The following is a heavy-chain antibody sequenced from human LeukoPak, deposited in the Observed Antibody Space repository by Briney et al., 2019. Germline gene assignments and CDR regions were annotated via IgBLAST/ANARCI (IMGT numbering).Heavy chain of an antibody. Sequence: SETLSLTCTVSGGSISSGSYYWSWIRQPAGKGLEWIGRIYTSGSTNYNPSLKSRVTISVDTSKNQFSLKLSSVTAADTAVYYCASVIRYYFDYWGQGTLVTVSS. CDR2: IYTSGST. CDR3: ASVIRYYFDY. D-gene: IGHD2-21*01. J-gene: IGHJ4*02. V-gene: IGHV4-61*02. CDR1: GGSISSGSYY.